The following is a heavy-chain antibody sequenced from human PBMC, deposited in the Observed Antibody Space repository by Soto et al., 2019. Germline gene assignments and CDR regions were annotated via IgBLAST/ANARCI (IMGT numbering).Heavy chain of an antibody. CDR2: IFYTGTT. Sequence: QMQLQESGPGLVKPSETLSLTCTVSNGSIRTTSYNWGWIRQSPGKGLEWVGTIFYTGTTSYNPSLKSRVTITVDTSNNQFSLKLASVTAADTAVYYCARHGSFRGQGILVVVSS. CDR3: ARHGSF. CDR1: NGSIRTTSYN. J-gene: IGHJ4*02. D-gene: IGHD3-16*02. V-gene: IGHV4-39*01.